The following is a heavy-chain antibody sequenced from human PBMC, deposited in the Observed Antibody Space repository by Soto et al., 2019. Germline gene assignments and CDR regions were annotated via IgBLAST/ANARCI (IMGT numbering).Heavy chain of an antibody. V-gene: IGHV4-59*12. J-gene: IGHJ4*02. D-gene: IGHD6-13*01. Sequence: SETLSLTCTVSGASISSNYWSWIRQPPGKGLEWIGFIYNSGSTNYNPSLKSRVTISVDKSKNQFSLKLSSVTAADTAVYYCARDKRSGIADVRYYFDYWGQGTLVTVSS. CDR2: IYNSGST. CDR1: GASISSNY. CDR3: ARDKRSGIADVRYYFDY.